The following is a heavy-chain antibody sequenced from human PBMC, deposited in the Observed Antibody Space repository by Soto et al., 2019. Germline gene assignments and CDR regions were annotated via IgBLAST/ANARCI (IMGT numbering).Heavy chain of an antibody. D-gene: IGHD1-20*01. J-gene: IGHJ4*02. CDR1: CGSISSGGYY. Sequence: QVQLQESGPGLVKPSQTLSLTCTVSCGSISSGGYYWSWIRQHPGTGLEWIGSIDYSGSTYYNPSLKSRVTRSVDTSKNQCSLKLSSVTAADTAVYYCARVAYNWNYLDYWGQGTLVTVSS. CDR2: IDYSGST. CDR3: ARVAYNWNYLDY. V-gene: IGHV4-31*03.